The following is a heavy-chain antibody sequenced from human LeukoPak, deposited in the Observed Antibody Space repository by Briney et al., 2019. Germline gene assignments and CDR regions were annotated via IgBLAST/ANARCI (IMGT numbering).Heavy chain of an antibody. Sequence: LGGSLRLPCAASGFTFSSYSMYWVRQAPGKGLEWVSGIIGSGEKTYYADSMKGRFTMSRDNSKNTLYLRMNTLRADDPAVYFCGKGQEPKSRLDYWGQGTLVTVSS. D-gene: IGHD1-14*01. J-gene: IGHJ4*02. CDR3: GKGQEPKSRLDY. CDR2: IIGSGEKT. V-gene: IGHV3-23*01. CDR1: GFTFSSYS.